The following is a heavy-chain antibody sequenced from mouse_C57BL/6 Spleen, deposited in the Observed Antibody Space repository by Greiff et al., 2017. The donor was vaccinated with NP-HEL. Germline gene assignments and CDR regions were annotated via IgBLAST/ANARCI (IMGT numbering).Heavy chain of an antibody. Sequence: VQLQQSGAELVRPGASVKLSCTASGFNIKDDYMHWVKQRPEQGLEWIGWIDPENGDTEYASKFQGKATITADTSSNTAYLQLSSLTSEDTAVYYCTAYYSNYSWGQGTLVTVSA. J-gene: IGHJ3*01. CDR1: GFNIKDDY. D-gene: IGHD2-5*01. CDR3: TAYYSNYS. V-gene: IGHV14-4*01. CDR2: IDPENGDT.